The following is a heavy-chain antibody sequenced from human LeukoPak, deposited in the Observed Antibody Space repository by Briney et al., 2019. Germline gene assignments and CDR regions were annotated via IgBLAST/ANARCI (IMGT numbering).Heavy chain of an antibody. CDR2: ISYHGSNK. CDR1: GFTFRSYA. D-gene: IGHD3-10*01. CDR3: ARAPRAMVRGVIISYGMDV. Sequence: GRSLRLSCVAPGFTFRSYAMHWVRQAPAKGLPWVAVISYHGSNKYYADSVKGRFTISIDNFKNSLYLQMTSLRAEDTAVYYCARAPRAMVRGVIISYGMDVWGKGTTVTVSS. V-gene: IGHV3-30*04. J-gene: IGHJ6*04.